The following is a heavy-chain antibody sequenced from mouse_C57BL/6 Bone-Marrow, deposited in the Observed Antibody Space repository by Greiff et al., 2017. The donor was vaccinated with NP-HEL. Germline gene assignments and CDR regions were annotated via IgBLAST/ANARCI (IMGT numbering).Heavy chain of an antibody. V-gene: IGHV1-54*01. D-gene: IGHD2-12*01. CDR3: ARAYYSHP. CDR2: INPGSGGT. Sequence: QVQLQQSGAELVRPGTSVKVSCKASGYAFTNYLIEWVKQRPGQGLEWIGVINPGSGGTNYNEKFKGKATLTADKSSSTAYMQLSSLTSEDSAVYFCARAYYSHPWGQGTLVTVSA. CDR1: GYAFTNYL. J-gene: IGHJ3*01.